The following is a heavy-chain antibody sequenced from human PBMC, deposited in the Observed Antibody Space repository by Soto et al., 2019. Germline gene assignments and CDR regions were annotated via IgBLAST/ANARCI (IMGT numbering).Heavy chain of an antibody. V-gene: IGHV3-33*01. D-gene: IGHD5-12*01. CDR3: ARSPVDIVDTTAGREYDAFDI. CDR1: GFTFSSYG. CDR2: IWYDGSNK. J-gene: IGHJ3*02. Sequence: QVQLVESGGGVVQPGRSLRLSCAASGFTFSSYGMHWVRQAPGKGLEWVAVIWYDGSNKYYADSVKGRFTISRDNSKNTLYLQMNSLRAEDTAVYYCARSPVDIVDTTAGREYDAFDIWGQGTMVTVSS.